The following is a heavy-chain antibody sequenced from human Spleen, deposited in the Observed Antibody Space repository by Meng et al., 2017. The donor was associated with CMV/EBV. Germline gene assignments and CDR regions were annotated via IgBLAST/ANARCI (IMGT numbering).Heavy chain of an antibody. CDR1: SSA. J-gene: IGHJ1*01. Sequence: SSALHWVRPAPGQGLEWVAVISYDGSNKYYADSVTGRFTISRDNSKNTLYLQMNSLRAEDTAVYYCAREGSSYYYDSSGYYPQYFQHWGQGTLVTAPQ. D-gene: IGHD3-22*01. CDR3: AREGSSYYYDSSGYYPQYFQH. CDR2: ISYDGSNK. V-gene: IGHV3-30*04.